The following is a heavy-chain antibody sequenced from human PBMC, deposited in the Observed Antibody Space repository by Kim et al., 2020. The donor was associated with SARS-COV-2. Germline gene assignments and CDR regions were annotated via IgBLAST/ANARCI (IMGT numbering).Heavy chain of an antibody. Sequence: KYYADSVKGRYTITRDNSTNTLYLQMNSVRAEDTAVYYCARDDGSGRFDYWGQGTLVTVSS. D-gene: IGHD3-10*01. J-gene: IGHJ4*02. CDR3: ARDDGSGRFDY. V-gene: IGHV3-33*01. CDR2: K.